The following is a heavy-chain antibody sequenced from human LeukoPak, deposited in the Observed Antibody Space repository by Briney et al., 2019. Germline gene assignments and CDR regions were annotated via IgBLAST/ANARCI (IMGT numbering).Heavy chain of an antibody. V-gene: IGHV4-59*01. CDR3: ARLTGYSSESWFDP. D-gene: IGHD3-9*01. J-gene: IGHJ5*02. CDR1: GGSINSYY. Sequence: SESLSLTCTVSGGSINSYYWSCIRQPPGKGLEWIGYIYYSGSTNYNPSLKSRVTISVHTSKNQFSLKLSSVTAADTAVYCCARLTGYSSESWFDPWGQGTLVTVSS. CDR2: IYYSGST.